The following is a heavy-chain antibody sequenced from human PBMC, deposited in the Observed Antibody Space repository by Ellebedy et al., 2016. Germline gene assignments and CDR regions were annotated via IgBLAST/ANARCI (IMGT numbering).Heavy chain of an antibody. Sequence: ESLKISCIVSGGSISRYYWSWIRQPPGRGLEWIGNIYYTGTTNYNPSPQSRVTISLDTSKNQFSLRLTSVTAADTAVYYSARIGGVSFGERPIDYWGQGTLVTVSS. CDR3: ARIGGVSFGERPIDY. J-gene: IGHJ4*02. CDR1: GGSISRYY. CDR2: IYYTGTT. V-gene: IGHV4-59*01. D-gene: IGHD3-10*01.